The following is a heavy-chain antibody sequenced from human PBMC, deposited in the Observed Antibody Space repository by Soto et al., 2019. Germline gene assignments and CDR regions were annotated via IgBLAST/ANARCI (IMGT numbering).Heavy chain of an antibody. D-gene: IGHD3-10*01. CDR3: ARDGRATMFDY. CDR1: GASISRGDYY. Sequence: SETLSLTCTVSGASISRGDYYWSWIRQPPGKGLEWIGYIHYSGSTYYNPSLKSRVTISGDTSKNQFSLKLSSVTAADTAVYYCARDGRATMFDYWGQGTLVTVSS. V-gene: IGHV4-30-4*01. J-gene: IGHJ4*02. CDR2: IHYSGST.